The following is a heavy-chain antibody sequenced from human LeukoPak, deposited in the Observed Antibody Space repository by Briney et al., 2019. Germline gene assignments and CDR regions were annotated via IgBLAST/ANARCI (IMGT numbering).Heavy chain of an antibody. Sequence: GGSLRLSCAASGFTFSSYSMNWVRQAPGKGLEWVSSISSSSSYIYYADSVKGRFTISRDNAKNSLYLQVNSLRAEDTAVYYCARDSYYDSSGVAFDIWGQGTMVTVSS. CDR1: GFTFSSYS. CDR3: ARDSYYDSSGVAFDI. V-gene: IGHV3-21*01. CDR2: ISSSSSYI. D-gene: IGHD3-22*01. J-gene: IGHJ3*02.